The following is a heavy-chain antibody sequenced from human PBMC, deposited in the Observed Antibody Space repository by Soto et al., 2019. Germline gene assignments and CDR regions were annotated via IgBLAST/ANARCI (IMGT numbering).Heavy chain of an antibody. J-gene: IGHJ4*02. V-gene: IGHV4-59*12. D-gene: IGHD3-22*01. CDR1: GGSISSYY. CDR3: ARDTSFDESSAYFDH. Sequence: PSETLSLTCTVSGGSISSYYWSWIRQPPGKGLEWIGYIYYSGSTNYNPSLKGRFTISRDNAKNSLYMQLISLRVEDTAIYYCARDTSFDESSAYFDHWGQGILVTVSS. CDR2: IYYSGST.